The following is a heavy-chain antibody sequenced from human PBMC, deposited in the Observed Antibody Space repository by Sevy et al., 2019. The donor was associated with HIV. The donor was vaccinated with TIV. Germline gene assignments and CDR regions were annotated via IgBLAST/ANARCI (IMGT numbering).Heavy chain of an antibody. D-gene: IGHD3-3*01. CDR1: GFTFSYYA. J-gene: IGHJ3*01. CDR2: ISYAGSNK. Sequence: GGSLRLSCEASGFTFSYYAMHLVRQAPGKGLEWVAVISYAGSNKYYADSVKGRFTISRDNSNNILYLQMNSLRAEDTAVYYCARDKGIFGVDDACDLWGRGTMVTVSS. V-gene: IGHV3-30-3*01. CDR3: ARDKGIFGVDDACDL.